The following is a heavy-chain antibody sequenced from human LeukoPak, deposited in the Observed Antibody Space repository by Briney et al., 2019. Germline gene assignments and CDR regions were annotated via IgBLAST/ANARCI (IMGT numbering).Heavy chain of an antibody. CDR3: ARSGIAAAGTPQGIYYYYYMDV. J-gene: IGHJ6*03. CDR1: GYTFTGYY. Sequence: GASVKVSCKASGYTFTGYYMHWVRQAPGQGLEWMGRINPNSGGTNYAQKLQGRVTMTRDTSISTAYMELSRLRSDDTAVYYCARSGIAAAGTPQGIYYYYYMDVWGKGTTVTVSS. CDR2: INPNSGGT. D-gene: IGHD6-13*01. V-gene: IGHV1-2*06.